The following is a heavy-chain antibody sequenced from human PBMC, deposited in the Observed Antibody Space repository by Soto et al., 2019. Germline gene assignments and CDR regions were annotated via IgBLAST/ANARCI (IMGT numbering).Heavy chain of an antibody. CDR2: IKSKTDGGTT. V-gene: IGHV3-15*01. J-gene: IGHJ3*02. Sequence: GESLKISCAASGFTFSNAWMSWVRQAPGKGLEWVGRIKSKTDGGTTDYAAPVKGRFTISRDDSKNTLYLQMNSLKTEDTAVYYCTRGPADAFDIWGQGTMVTVSS. CDR1: GFTFSNAW. D-gene: IGHD2-2*01. CDR3: TRGPADAFDI.